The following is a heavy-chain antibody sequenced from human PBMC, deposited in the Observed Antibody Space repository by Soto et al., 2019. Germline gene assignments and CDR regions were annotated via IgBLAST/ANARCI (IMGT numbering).Heavy chain of an antibody. CDR2: IKSKTDGGTT. D-gene: IGHD2-15*01. V-gene: IGHV3-15*01. J-gene: IGHJ4*02. CDR3: TTGLPYIVVVVAATYY. Sequence: GGSLRLSCAASGFTFSNAWMSWVRQAPGKGLEWVGRIKSKTDGGTTDYAAPVKGRFTISRDDSKNTLYLQMNSLKTEDTAVYYCTTGLPYIVVVVAATYYWGQGTLVTVSS. CDR1: GFTFSNAW.